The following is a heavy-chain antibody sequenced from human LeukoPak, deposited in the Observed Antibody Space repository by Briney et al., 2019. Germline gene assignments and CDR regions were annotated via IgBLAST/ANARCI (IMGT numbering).Heavy chain of an antibody. V-gene: IGHV3-33*01. CDR1: GFNFSNYG. D-gene: IGHD3-10*01. J-gene: IGHJ4*02. CDR3: ARDSGFGELVTYYFDY. Sequence: PGGSLRLSCAASGFNFSNYGMHWVRQVPGTGLEWVAVIWYDGNTKYYANYVKGRFTVSRDNSKSTLYLQMNILRPEDTAIYYCARDSGFGELVTYYFDYWGQGTLVTVSS. CDR2: IWYDGNTK.